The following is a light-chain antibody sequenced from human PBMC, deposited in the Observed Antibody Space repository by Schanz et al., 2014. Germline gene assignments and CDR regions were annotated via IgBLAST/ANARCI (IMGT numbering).Light chain of an antibody. CDR3: QQYGSSPWT. J-gene: IGKJ1*01. CDR1: QSVSSSY. CDR2: GAS. Sequence: EIVLTQSPGTLSLSPGERATLSCRASQSVSSSYLVWYQQKPGQAPRLLIYGASSRATGIPDRFSGRGSGTDFTLTISRLEPEDFAVYYCQQYGSSPWTFGQGTKVEIK. V-gene: IGKV3-20*01.